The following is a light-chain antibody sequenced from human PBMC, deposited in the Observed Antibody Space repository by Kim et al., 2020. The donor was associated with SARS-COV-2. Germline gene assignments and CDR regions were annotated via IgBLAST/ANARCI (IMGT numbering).Light chain of an antibody. J-gene: IGKJ1*01. V-gene: IGKV1-5*01. Sequence: DIQMTQSPTTLSAYVGDRVSISCRASQSVGGWLAWYQQKPGRAPKVLIYDAFSLESGVPSRFSGSGSGTEFTLTISSLQAEDFATYYCQQYDNYPWTFGQGTKGDIK. CDR3: QQYDNYPWT. CDR1: QSVGGW. CDR2: DAF.